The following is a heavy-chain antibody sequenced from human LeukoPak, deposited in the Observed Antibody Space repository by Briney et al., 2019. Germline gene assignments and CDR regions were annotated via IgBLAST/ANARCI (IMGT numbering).Heavy chain of an antibody. V-gene: IGHV1-69*13. CDR1: GGTFSSYA. J-gene: IGHJ4*02. Sequence: ASVKVSCEASGGTFSSYAISWVRQAPGQGLEWMGRIIPISGTANYAQKFQGRVTITADESTSTAYMELSSLRSEDTAVYYCARDSPQYYYDSSGYYRTREFDYWGQGTLVTVSS. CDR2: IIPISGTA. CDR3: ARDSPQYYYDSSGYYRTREFDY. D-gene: IGHD3-22*01.